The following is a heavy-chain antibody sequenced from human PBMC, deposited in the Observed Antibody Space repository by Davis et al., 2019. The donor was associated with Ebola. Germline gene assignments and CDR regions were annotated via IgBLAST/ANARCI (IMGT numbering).Heavy chain of an antibody. V-gene: IGHV4-39*01. CDR2: IYHSGTT. J-gene: IGHJ5*02. CDR1: GDSVRRTGYY. CDR3: ARHRDTSGWYGWFDP. Sequence: PSETLSLTCNVSGDSVRRTGYYWEWIRQPPGKGLEWIGSIYHSGTTYFNPSLKSRATISVDTPKNQFSLKLRTVTGADTAVYYCARHRDTSGWYGWFDPWGHGTLVSVSS. D-gene: IGHD6-19*01.